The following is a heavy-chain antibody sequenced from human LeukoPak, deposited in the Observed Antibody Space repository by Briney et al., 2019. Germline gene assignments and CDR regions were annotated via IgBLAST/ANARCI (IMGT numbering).Heavy chain of an antibody. V-gene: IGHV1-18*01. Sequence: GASVKVSCKASGYTFTSYGISWVRQAPGQGLEWMGWISAYNGNTNYAQKLQGRVTMTTDTSTSTAYMELRSLRSDDTAVYYCARDTLVRGVIIMRYDYYYYYGMDVWGQGTTVTVSS. J-gene: IGHJ6*02. CDR2: ISAYNGNT. CDR1: GYTFTSYG. CDR3: ARDTLVRGVIIMRYDYYYYYGMDV. D-gene: IGHD3-10*01.